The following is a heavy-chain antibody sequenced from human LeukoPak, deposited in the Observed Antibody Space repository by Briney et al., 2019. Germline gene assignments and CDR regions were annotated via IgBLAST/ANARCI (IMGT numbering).Heavy chain of an antibody. V-gene: IGHV4-30-4*08. J-gene: IGHJ4*02. CDR2: IYYSGST. D-gene: IGHD6-13*01. CDR3: ARDLEAAAAPDY. Sequence: SSETLSLTCTVSGGSISSGDYYWSWIRHPPGKGLEWIGYIYYSGSTYYNLSLKSRVTISVDTSKNQFSLKLSSVTAADTAVYYCARDLEAAAAPDYWGQGTLVTVSS. CDR1: GGSISSGDYY.